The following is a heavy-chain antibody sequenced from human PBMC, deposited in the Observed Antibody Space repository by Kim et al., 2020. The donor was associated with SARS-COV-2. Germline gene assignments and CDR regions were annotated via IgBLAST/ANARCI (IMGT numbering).Heavy chain of an antibody. CDR3: ARGDTIFGVVINAFDI. V-gene: IGHV4-31*02. Sequence: SRKSRVTRAVDTSKNQFSLKLSSVTAADTAVYYCARGDTIFGVVINAFDIWGQGTMVTVSS. D-gene: IGHD3-3*01. J-gene: IGHJ3*02.